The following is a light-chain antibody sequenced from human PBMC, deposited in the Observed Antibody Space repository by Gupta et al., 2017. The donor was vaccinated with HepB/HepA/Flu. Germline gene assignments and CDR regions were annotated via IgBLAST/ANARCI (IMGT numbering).Light chain of an antibody. CDR3: SAWYDSLNGV. J-gene: IGLJ3*02. Sequence: QSVLTQPPSASGTPGQRVTMSCYGSSAKIGSHTVNWYQQLPATAPKLRIYNKNQRPSGVPDHFSGSKSGTSASLPISGLQSDDEADYYCSAWYDSLNGVFGGGTKLTVL. CDR1: SAKIGSHT. V-gene: IGLV1-44*01. CDR2: NKN.